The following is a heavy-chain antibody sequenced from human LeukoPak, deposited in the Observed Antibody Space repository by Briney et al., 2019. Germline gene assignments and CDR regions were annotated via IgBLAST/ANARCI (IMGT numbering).Heavy chain of an antibody. Sequence: SESLSLTCTVSGASISTSYYYWAWIRQPPGKGLEWIGNFHYSGTTYYNPSLKSRVAISIDTSKNQFFLRLSSVTAADTAVYYCARQVTCGYAYGYYFDFWGQGALVTVSS. J-gene: IGHJ4*02. V-gene: IGHV4-39*01. D-gene: IGHD5-18*01. CDR3: ARQVTCGYAYGYYFDF. CDR2: FHYSGTT. CDR1: GASISTSYYY.